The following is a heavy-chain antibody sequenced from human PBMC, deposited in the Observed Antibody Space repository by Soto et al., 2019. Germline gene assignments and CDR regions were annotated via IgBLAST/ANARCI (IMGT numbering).Heavy chain of an antibody. CDR3: TKDWTGNTWPCMDV. Sequence: EVQLLESGGGLVQPGGSLRLSCTASGFTFSTYAMTWVRQAPGKGLEWVSTISGSDGKTYYADSVRGRFTISRDNSKDTLYLQMTSLTAEDTATYYCTKDWTGNTWPCMDVWGQGTTVTVSS. J-gene: IGHJ6*02. V-gene: IGHV3-23*01. CDR2: ISGSDGKT. CDR1: GFTFSTYA. D-gene: IGHD2-8*02.